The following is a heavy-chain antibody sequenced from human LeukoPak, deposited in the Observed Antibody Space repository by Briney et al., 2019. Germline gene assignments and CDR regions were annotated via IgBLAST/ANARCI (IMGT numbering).Heavy chain of an antibody. J-gene: IGHJ4*02. CDR1: GFSFSGYS. CDR2: ISRGSHTV. V-gene: IGHV3-48*04. Sequence: GGSLRLSCAASGFSFSGYSMNWVRQPPGQGLEWISYISRGSHTVYYADSVRGRFTISRDDAKNSLYLQMNSLRAEDTGIYYCSRETTSGYWGQGTLVTVSS. CDR3: SRETTSGY. D-gene: IGHD1-1*01.